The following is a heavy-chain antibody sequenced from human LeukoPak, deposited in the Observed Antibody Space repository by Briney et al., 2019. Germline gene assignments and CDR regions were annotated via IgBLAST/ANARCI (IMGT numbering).Heavy chain of an antibody. Sequence: ASVKVSCKASGYSFTNYGITWVRQAPGQGLEWMGWISPYNGNTNYAQKFQGRVTITADKSTSTAYMELSSLRSEDTAVYYCARVLNAFDIWGQGTMVTVSS. CDR1: GYSFTNYG. V-gene: IGHV1-18*01. CDR3: ARVLNAFDI. J-gene: IGHJ3*02. CDR2: ISPYNGNT.